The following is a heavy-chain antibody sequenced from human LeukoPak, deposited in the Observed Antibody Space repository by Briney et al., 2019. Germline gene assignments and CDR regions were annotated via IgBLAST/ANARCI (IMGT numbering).Heavy chain of an antibody. CDR2: INHSGST. J-gene: IGHJ6*03. D-gene: IGHD1-26*01. CDR3: ARGPTIRYYYYYYYMDV. CDR1: GGSFSGYY. Sequence: SETLSLTCAVYGGSFSGYYWSWIRQPPGKGLEWSGEINHSGSTNYNPSLKSRVTISVDTSKNQFSLKLSSVTAADTAVYYCARGPTIRYYYYYYYMDVWGKGTTVTVSS. V-gene: IGHV4-34*01.